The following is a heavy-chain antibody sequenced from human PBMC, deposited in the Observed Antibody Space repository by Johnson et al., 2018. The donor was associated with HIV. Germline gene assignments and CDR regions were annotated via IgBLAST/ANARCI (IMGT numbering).Heavy chain of an antibody. Sequence: VQLVESGGGLVQPGGSLRLSCAASGFTVSSNYMSWVRQAPGKGLEWVSVIYSGGSTYYADSVKGRFTIARDNSKTTLYLQMNSRRAEDTAVYYGARGRGGGSGSGAFDIWGQGTMVTVSS. J-gene: IGHJ3*02. V-gene: IGHV3-66*02. CDR1: GFTVSSNY. CDR2: IYSGGST. CDR3: ARGRGGGSGSGAFDI. D-gene: IGHD3-10*01.